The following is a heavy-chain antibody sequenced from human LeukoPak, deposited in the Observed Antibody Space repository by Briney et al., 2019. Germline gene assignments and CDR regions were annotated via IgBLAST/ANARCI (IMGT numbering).Heavy chain of an antibody. J-gene: IGHJ3*01. Sequence: ASVKVSCTASGYTFTSYDINWVRQAAGQGLEWMGWMSPNSGNTGYAPELQGRVIMTRNSSINTAYVELSSLRSEDTAVYYCARGLDSSGSYRPYDAFDLWGQGTKVIVSS. CDR3: ARGLDSSGSYRPYDAFDL. CDR2: MSPNSGNT. D-gene: IGHD1-26*01. CDR1: GYTFTSYD. V-gene: IGHV1-8*01.